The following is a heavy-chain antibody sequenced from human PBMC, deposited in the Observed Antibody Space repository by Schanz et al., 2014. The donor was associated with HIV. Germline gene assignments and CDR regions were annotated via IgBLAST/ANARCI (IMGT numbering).Heavy chain of an antibody. J-gene: IGHJ4*02. Sequence: QVRLPQWGAGLLKPSETLSLTCAVYGGTFNDYYWGWIRQAPGKGLEWIGEINHSGIPNYNPSLEGRVTISGDTSKTHFSLKANSVPAADTAVYFCVRDGGRGGGQRQLFGYWGQGTLVTVSS. V-gene: IGHV4-34*02. CDR2: INHSGIP. CDR1: GGTFNDYY. D-gene: IGHD2-2*01. CDR3: VRDGGRGGGQRQLFGY.